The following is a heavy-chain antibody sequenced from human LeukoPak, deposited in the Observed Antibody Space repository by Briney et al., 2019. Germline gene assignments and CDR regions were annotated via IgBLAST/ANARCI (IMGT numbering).Heavy chain of an antibody. Sequence: SETLSLTCTVSGGSISGYFWSWIRQPAGKGLEWIGRIYSSGSNNYNPSLKSRVTMSLDTSKNHLSLNLSSVTAADTAVYYCAREPTSGREPTSGRPLDYWDQGTLVTVSS. CDR1: GGSISGYF. D-gene: IGHD5-12*01. CDR3: AREPTSGREPTSGRPLDY. J-gene: IGHJ4*02. CDR2: IYSSGSN. V-gene: IGHV4-4*07.